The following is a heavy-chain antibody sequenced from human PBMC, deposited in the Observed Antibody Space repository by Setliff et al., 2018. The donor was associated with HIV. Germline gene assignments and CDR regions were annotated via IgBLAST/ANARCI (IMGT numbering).Heavy chain of an antibody. V-gene: IGHV1-69*10. CDR3: ARQNRYYYGSGSFHNWFDP. J-gene: IGHJ5*02. Sequence: GASVKVSCKASGGTFSSYAISWVRQAPGQGLEWMGGIIPILGIANYAQKFQGRVTITADKSTSTAYMELSSLRSEDTAVYYCARQNRYYYGSGSFHNWFDPWGQGTLV. CDR2: IIPILGIA. D-gene: IGHD3-10*01. CDR1: GGTFSSYA.